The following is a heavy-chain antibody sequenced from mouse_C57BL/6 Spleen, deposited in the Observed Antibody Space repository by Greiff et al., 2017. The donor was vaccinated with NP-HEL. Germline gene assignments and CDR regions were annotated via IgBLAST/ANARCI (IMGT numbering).Heavy chain of an antibody. J-gene: IGHJ4*01. D-gene: IGHD3-2*02. Sequence: VQLQESGAELVKPGASVKISCKASGYIFTDYYINWVKQRPGQGLEWIGKIGPGSGNTYYNEKFKGKATLTADKSSSTAYMQLSSLTSEDSAVYFCARPGSSGCPFYAIDYWGQGTSVTVSS. CDR1: GYIFTDYY. V-gene: IGHV1-77*01. CDR3: ARPGSSGCPFYAIDY. CDR2: IGPGSGNT.